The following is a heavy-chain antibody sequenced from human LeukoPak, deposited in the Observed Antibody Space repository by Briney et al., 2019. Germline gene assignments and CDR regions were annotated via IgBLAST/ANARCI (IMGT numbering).Heavy chain of an antibody. V-gene: IGHV3-30*04. J-gene: IGHJ6*04. Sequence: GGSLRLSCAASGLTFSSYAMHWVRQAPGKGLEWVAVISYDGSNKYYADSVKGRFTISRDNSKNTLYLQMNSLRAEDTAVYYCAKDTVVVPAARGYYYYYGMDVWGKGTTVTVSS. CDR2: ISYDGSNK. CDR1: GLTFSSYA. CDR3: AKDTVVVPAARGYYYYYGMDV. D-gene: IGHD2-2*01.